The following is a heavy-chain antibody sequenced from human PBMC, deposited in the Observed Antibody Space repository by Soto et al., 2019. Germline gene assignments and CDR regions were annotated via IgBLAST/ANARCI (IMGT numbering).Heavy chain of an antibody. CDR3: ARSWFDP. CDR1: ANNFTDYW. Sequence: GESLKISCKGSANNFTDYWITWVRQMPGKGLEWMGRIDPSDSYTDYSPSFRGHVTISTANSINTAYLQWTSLQASDSAIYYCARSWFDPWGHGTLVTVSS. V-gene: IGHV5-10-1*01. J-gene: IGHJ5*02. CDR2: IDPSDSYT.